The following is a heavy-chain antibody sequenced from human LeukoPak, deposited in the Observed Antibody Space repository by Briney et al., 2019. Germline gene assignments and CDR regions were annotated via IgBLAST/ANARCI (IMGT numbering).Heavy chain of an antibody. J-gene: IGHJ5*02. D-gene: IGHD2-2*01. Sequence: PSETLSLTCAVYGWSFNDYYWNWVRQPPGKGLEWIGGINARGDTNYTPSLKSRVTISVDTSKNLFSLRLTSMIAADTALYYCARGQVPAARGYNWFDPWGQGTLVTVSS. CDR2: INARGDT. V-gene: IGHV4-34*01. CDR3: ARGQVPAARGYNWFDP. CDR1: GWSFNDYY.